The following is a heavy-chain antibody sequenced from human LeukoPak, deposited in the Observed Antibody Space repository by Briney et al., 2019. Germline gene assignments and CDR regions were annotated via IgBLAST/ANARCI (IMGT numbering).Heavy chain of an antibody. Sequence: GGSLRLSCAASGFTFSSYSMSWVRQAPGKGLEWVSSISSSSSYIYYADSVKGRFTISRDNAKNSLYLQMNSLRAEDTAVYYCARQTGTTVDYWGQGTLVTVSS. CDR3: ARQTGTTVDY. CDR1: GFTFSSYS. J-gene: IGHJ4*02. V-gene: IGHV3-21*01. D-gene: IGHD1-1*01. CDR2: ISSSSSYI.